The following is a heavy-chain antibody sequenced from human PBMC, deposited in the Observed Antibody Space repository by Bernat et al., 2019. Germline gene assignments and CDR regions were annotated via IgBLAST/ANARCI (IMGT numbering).Heavy chain of an antibody. V-gene: IGHV3-15*01. D-gene: IGHD2-15*01. Sequence: QLVESGGGLVKPGGSLRLSCAASGFSFSNVWMTWVRQAPGKGLEWVGRIKRKTEGETTDYSAPVEGRFTISRDDSINKVYLQMSSLKTEDTAVYYCATGDCSGGSCHAFDIWGQGTMVIVFS. CDR3: ATGDCSGGSCHAFDI. CDR2: IKRKTEGETT. CDR1: GFSFSNVW. J-gene: IGHJ3*02.